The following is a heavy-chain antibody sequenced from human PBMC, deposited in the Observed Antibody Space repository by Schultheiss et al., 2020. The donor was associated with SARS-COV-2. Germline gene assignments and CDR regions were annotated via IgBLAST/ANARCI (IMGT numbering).Heavy chain of an antibody. CDR2: IYTSGST. Sequence: SETLSLTCAVSGGSISSGGYSWSWIRQPAGKGLEWIGRIYTSGSTNYNPSLKSRVTVSVDTSKNQFSLKLTSVTAADTAVYYCARGPNSSSSPYYFDYWGQGTLVTVSS. V-gene: IGHV4-61*02. CDR3: ARGPNSSSSPYYFDY. J-gene: IGHJ4*02. D-gene: IGHD6-6*01. CDR1: GGSISSGGYS.